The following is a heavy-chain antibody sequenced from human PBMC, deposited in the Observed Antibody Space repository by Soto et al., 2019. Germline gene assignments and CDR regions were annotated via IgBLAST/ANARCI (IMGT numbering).Heavy chain of an antibody. CDR1: GFTFSSYA. Sequence: GGSLRLSCAASGFTFSSYAMHWVRQAPGKGLEWVAVISYDGSNKYYADSVKGRFTISRDNSKNTLYLQMNSLRAEDTAAYYCARDRAYYDILTGYYYYYGMDVWGQGTTVTVSS. CDR2: ISYDGSNK. J-gene: IGHJ6*02. D-gene: IGHD3-9*01. CDR3: ARDRAYYDILTGYYYYYGMDV. V-gene: IGHV3-30-3*01.